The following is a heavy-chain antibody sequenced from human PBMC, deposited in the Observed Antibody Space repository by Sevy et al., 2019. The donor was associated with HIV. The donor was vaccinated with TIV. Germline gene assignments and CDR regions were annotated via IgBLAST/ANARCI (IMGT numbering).Heavy chain of an antibody. CDR3: ARKVGDP. J-gene: IGHJ5*02. V-gene: IGHV3-7*02. D-gene: IGHD1-26*01. CDR1: GFTFSDYW. Sequence: GGSLRLSCVASGFTFSDYWMSWVRQAPGKGLEWVANIKQDGSQKYYIDSVKGRFTIFRDNAKNSVYLQMNSLRDDDEAVYYCARKVGDPWGQRTLVTVSS. CDR2: IKQDGSQK.